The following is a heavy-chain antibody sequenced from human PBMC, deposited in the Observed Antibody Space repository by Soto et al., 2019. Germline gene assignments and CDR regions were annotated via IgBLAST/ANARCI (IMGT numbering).Heavy chain of an antibody. CDR1: GFTFTSSA. CDR2: IVVGSGNT. D-gene: IGHD2-2*01. V-gene: IGHV1-58*01. CDR3: XXXXXXXXXXXYVD. J-gene: IGHJ4*02. Sequence: QMQLVQSGPEVKKPGTSVKVSCKASGFTFTSSAVQWVRQARGQRLEWIGWIVVGSGNTNYAQKFQERVTITRDMSTSTAYMELSSLRSEXXXVXXXXXXXXXXXXXXYVDWGQGTLVTVSS.